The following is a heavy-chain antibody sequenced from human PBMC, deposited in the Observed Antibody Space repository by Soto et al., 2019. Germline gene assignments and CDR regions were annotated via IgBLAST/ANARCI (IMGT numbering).Heavy chain of an antibody. V-gene: IGHV3-48*01. J-gene: IGHJ6*03. CDR1: GFTFSSYS. Sequence: GGSLRLSCAASGFTFSSYSMNWVRQAPGKGLEWVSYISSSSSTIYYADSVKGRFTISRDNAKNSLYLQMNSLRAEDTAVYYCARANPGLTYYYYYMDVWGKGTTVTVSS. CDR2: ISSSSSTI. CDR3: ARANPGLTYYYYYMDV.